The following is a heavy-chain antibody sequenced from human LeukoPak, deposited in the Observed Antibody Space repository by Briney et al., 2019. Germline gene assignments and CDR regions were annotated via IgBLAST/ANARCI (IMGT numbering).Heavy chain of an antibody. CDR2: INPDGSET. Sequence: PGGSLRLSCATFGFTFGPYWMTWVRQAPGKGLEWVANINPDGSETYYLDSVKGRFTIARDNVKNSLYLLMDSLRADDTAVYYCGRWGIGAAIDYWGQGTLVTVSS. J-gene: IGHJ4*02. V-gene: IGHV3-7*01. CDR1: GFTFGPYW. CDR3: GRWGIGAAIDY. D-gene: IGHD2-2*01.